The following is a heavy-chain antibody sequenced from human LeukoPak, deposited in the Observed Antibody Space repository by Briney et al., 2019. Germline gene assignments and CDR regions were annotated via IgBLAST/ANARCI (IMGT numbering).Heavy chain of an antibody. CDR1: GYTFTSYY. CDR2: INPSGGST. V-gene: IGHV1-46*01. D-gene: IGHD1-26*01. Sequence: ASVKVSCKASGYTFTSYYMHWVRQAPGQGLEWMGIINPSGGSTSYAQKFQGRVTMTRDTSTSTVYMELSSLRSEDTAVYYCARVFSGSYARDYYYYGMDVWGQGTTVTVSS. J-gene: IGHJ6*02. CDR3: ARVFSGSYARDYYYYGMDV.